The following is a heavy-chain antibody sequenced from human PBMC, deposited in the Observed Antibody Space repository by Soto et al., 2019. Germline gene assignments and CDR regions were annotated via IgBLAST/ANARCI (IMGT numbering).Heavy chain of an antibody. Sequence: PSETLSLTCFVSGDSIGRSYWSWVRQTAGKGLEWIGRISGFTGTTNYNPSLKSRVTLSQDRSTNQFSLKLSSVTAADTAVYYCARERHNYGSNDYWGQGSLVTVSS. V-gene: IGHV4-4*07. CDR1: GDSIGRSY. J-gene: IGHJ4*02. D-gene: IGHD3-10*01. CDR2: ISGFTGTT. CDR3: ARERHNYGSNDY.